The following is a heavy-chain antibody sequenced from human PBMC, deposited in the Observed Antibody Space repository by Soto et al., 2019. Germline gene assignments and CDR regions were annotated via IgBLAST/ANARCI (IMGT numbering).Heavy chain of an antibody. CDR2: IKSKTDGGTA. CDR3: TSVVIFETYAVGV. J-gene: IGHJ6*02. V-gene: IGHV3-15*07. CDR1: GFTFSKAW. D-gene: IGHD2-21*01. Sequence: GGSLRLSCAASGFTFSKAWMNWVRQAPGKGLEWVGRIKSKTDGGTADYAAPVKGRFSISRDDSKNALYPEMTSLKTEDTAVYYCTSVVIFETYAVGVWGLGTTVTVSS.